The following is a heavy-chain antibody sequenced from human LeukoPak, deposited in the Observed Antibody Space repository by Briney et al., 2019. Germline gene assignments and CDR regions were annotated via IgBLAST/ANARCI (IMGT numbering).Heavy chain of an antibody. Sequence: GGSLRLSCAASGFTFDDYGLSWVRQAPGKGLEWVSGISPSGGITYYTDSVKGRFTISRDNSKNTLYLQMNSLRAEDTAVYYCAKIRVTTSDPHFDYWGQGTLVTVSS. CDR2: ISPSGGIT. CDR1: GFTFDDYG. CDR3: AKIRVTTSDPHFDY. D-gene: IGHD4-17*01. V-gene: IGHV3-23*01. J-gene: IGHJ4*02.